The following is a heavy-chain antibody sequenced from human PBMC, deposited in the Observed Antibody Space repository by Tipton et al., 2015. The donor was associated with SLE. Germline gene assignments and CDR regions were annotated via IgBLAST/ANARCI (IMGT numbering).Heavy chain of an antibody. J-gene: IGHJ3*02. V-gene: IGHV5-51*03. CDR3: ARRGVAHAFDI. D-gene: IGHD2-15*01. CDR1: GYTFSDYW. Sequence: QLVQSGAEVKKPGESLKISCKGSGYTFSDYWIGWVRQMPGKGLEWVGIMHPGDSDTRYRPSFQGQVTVSADKSISTAYLQWRSLKASDTAMYYCARRGVAHAFDIWGQGTMVIVSS. CDR2: MHPGDSDT.